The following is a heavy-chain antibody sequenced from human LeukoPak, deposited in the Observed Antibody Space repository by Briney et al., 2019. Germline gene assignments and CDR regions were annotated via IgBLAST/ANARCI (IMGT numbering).Heavy chain of an antibody. D-gene: IGHD2-2*02. J-gene: IGHJ4*02. Sequence: ASVNVSFKASGGTFSSYAISWVRQAPGQGLEWMGGIIPIFGTANYAQKFQGRVTITAGESTSTAYMELSSLRAEDTAVYYCARDRRHCSFTNCYNAYFDYWGQGTLVTVSS. CDR3: ARDRRHCSFTNCYNAYFDY. CDR1: GGTFSSYA. V-gene: IGHV1-69*13. CDR2: IIPIFGTA.